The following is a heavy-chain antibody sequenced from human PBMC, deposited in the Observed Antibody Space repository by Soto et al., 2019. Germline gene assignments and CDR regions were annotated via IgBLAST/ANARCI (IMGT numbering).Heavy chain of an antibody. CDR2: INQDGSKT. D-gene: IGHD6-19*01. J-gene: IGHJ4*02. Sequence: EVQLVESGGGLVQPGESLRLSCAASGFPFSNYWMSWVRQVPGKGLQWVANINQDGSKTYHVDSVRGRFTVSRDNANNSLYLRMDTLRAEATAVYFCASSVSGYFNYWGQGTLVTVSS. CDR3: ASSVSGYFNY. CDR1: GFPFSNYW. V-gene: IGHV3-7*05.